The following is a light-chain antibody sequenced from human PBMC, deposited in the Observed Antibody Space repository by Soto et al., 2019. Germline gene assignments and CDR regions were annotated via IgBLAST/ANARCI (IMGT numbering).Light chain of an antibody. V-gene: IGKV3-20*01. CDR2: GAS. CDR1: QSVSSNY. J-gene: IGKJ3*01. Sequence: EIVLTQSPGTLSLSPGERATLSCRASQSVSSNYLTWYQQKPGQAPRLLIYGASSRATGIPDRFSGSGSGTDFTLTISRLEPEDFAVYYWQQYNSSPFTFGPGTKV. CDR3: QQYNSSPFT.